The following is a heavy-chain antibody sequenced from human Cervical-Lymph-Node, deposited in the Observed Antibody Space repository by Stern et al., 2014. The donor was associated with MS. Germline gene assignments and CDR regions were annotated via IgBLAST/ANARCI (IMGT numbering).Heavy chain of an antibody. Sequence: VPLVQSGAEVKKPGESLQISCKGSGYSFTSYWIGWVRQMPGKGLEWMGIIYPGDSDTRYSPSFQGQVTISADKSISTAYLQWSSLKASDTAMYYCARQGVVVTAGPYYYYGMDVWGQGTTVTVSS. CDR3: ARQGVVVTAGPYYYYGMDV. J-gene: IGHJ6*02. D-gene: IGHD2-21*02. CDR2: IYPGDSDT. V-gene: IGHV5-51*01. CDR1: GYSFTSYW.